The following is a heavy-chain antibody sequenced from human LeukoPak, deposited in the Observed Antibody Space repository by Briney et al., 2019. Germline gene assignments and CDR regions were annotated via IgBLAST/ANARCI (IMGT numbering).Heavy chain of an antibody. D-gene: IGHD3-3*01. CDR2: IYYSGST. J-gene: IGHJ5*02. V-gene: IGHV4-59*08. CDR3: ARHYAPDYDFWSGVRVGYNWFDP. Sequence: SETLSLTCTVSGGSISSYYWGWIRQPPGKGLEWIGYIYYSGSTNYNPSLKSRVTISVDTSKNQFSLKLSSVTAADTAVYYCARHYAPDYDFWSGVRVGYNWFDPWGQGTLVTVSS. CDR1: GGSISSYY.